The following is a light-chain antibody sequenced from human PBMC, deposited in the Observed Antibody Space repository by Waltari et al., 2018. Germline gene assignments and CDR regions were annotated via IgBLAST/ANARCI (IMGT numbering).Light chain of an antibody. V-gene: IGKV1-8*01. J-gene: IGKJ1*01. CDR1: QGISSY. Sequence: AIRITQSPSSLSASTGDRVTITCRASQGISSYLAWYQQKPGKAPKLLIYAASTLQSGVPSRFIGSGSGTDFTLTISCLQSEDFATYYCQQYYSYPQTFGQGTKVEIK. CDR2: AAS. CDR3: QQYYSYPQT.